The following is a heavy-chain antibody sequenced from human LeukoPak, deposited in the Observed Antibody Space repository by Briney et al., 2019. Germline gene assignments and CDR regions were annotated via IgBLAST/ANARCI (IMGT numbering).Heavy chain of an antibody. J-gene: IGHJ4*02. CDR3: AREYYGISGYFLDY. CDR2: TWHDGSKK. CDR1: GFTFKNYG. V-gene: IGHV3-33*01. Sequence: GGSLRLSCAASGFTFKNYGMHWVRQAPGEGLEWVSLTWHDGSKKYYTESVKGRFTISRDNSKNTLYLQMNSLRAEDTAIYYCAREYYGISGYFLDYWGQGTLVTVSS. D-gene: IGHD3-22*01.